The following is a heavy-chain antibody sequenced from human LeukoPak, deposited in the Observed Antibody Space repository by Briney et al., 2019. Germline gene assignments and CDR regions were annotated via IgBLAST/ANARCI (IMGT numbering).Heavy chain of an antibody. Sequence: PSETLSLTCAVYGGSFSGYYWSWIRQPPGKGLEWIGEINHSGSTNYNPSLKSRVTISVDTSKNQFSLKLSSVTAADTAVYYCARGAYLPGIAVAGPIDYWGQGTLVTVSS. V-gene: IGHV4-34*01. D-gene: IGHD6-19*01. CDR2: INHSGST. CDR1: GGSFSGYY. CDR3: ARGAYLPGIAVAGPIDY. J-gene: IGHJ4*02.